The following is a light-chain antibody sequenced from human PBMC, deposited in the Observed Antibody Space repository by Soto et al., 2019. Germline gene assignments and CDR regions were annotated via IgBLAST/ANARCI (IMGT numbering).Light chain of an antibody. Sequence: EIVMTQSPGTLSVSPGERATLSCRASQSVSTNLAWYQQTPGQGPTLLIYGASTRATGVPARFTGSGSGTEFTLTISSLQSEDFAVYYWQEYDNWPPFTFGLGTKVDIK. J-gene: IGKJ3*01. CDR2: GAS. CDR3: QEYDNWPPFT. CDR1: QSVSTN. V-gene: IGKV3-15*01.